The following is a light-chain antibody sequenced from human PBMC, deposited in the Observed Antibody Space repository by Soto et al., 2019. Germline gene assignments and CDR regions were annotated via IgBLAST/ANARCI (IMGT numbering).Light chain of an antibody. Sequence: DIQLTQSPSSLSASVGDSVTITCRASQSISRYLNWYQQKPGKAPKVLIFGAFSLQSGVPSRFCGSGSGTDFTLTISSLQPEDFATYYCQQSYSTPPWTFGQGTKVEIK. V-gene: IGKV1-39*01. CDR1: QSISRY. CDR2: GAF. J-gene: IGKJ1*01. CDR3: QQSYSTPPWT.